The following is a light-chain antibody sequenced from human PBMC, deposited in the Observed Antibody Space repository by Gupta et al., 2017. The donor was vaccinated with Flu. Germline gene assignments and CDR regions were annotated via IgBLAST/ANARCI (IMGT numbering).Light chain of an antibody. CDR3: QQDNGTPYT. V-gene: IGKV4-1*01. J-gene: IGKJ2*01. Sequence: GATINCKSSQSVLYSAKNKNYLAWYQQKPGQPPKLLIYWASTRESGVPDRFSGRGSGTDFTLTISSLQAEEVAVYYCQQDNGTPYTFGQGTKLEIK. CDR2: WAS. CDR1: QSVLYSAKNKNY.